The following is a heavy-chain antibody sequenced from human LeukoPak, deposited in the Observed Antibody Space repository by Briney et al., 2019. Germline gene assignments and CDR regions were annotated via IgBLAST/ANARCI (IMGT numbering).Heavy chain of an antibody. V-gene: IGHV4-39*07. CDR2: IYYSGST. J-gene: IGHJ6*02. Sequence: SETLSLTCTVSGGSISSYYWGWVRQPPGKGLEWIGNIYYSGSTYYNPSLKSRVTISIDTSKNQFSLKLSSVTAADTAVYYCARDTVVGANYYYYGMDVWGQGSTVTVSS. CDR3: ARDTVVGANYYYYGMDV. D-gene: IGHD1-26*01. CDR1: GGSISSYY.